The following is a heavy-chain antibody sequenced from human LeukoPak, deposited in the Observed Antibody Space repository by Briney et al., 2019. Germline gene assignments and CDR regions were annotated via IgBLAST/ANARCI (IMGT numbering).Heavy chain of an antibody. Sequence: GGSLRLSCTASGFTFSSYAMSWVRQAPGKGLECVSAVTSSGGNTYYAGSVKGRFTISRDNSKDTLYLQMNSLRAEDAAVYYCARLMPPVDCSRTSCFGFDYWGQGTLVTVSS. CDR3: ARLMPPVDCSRTSCFGFDY. V-gene: IGHV3-23*01. D-gene: IGHD2-2*01. CDR1: GFTFSSYA. J-gene: IGHJ4*02. CDR2: VTSSGGNT.